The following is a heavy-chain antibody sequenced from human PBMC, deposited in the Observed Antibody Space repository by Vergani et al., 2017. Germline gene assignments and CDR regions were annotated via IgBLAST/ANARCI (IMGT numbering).Heavy chain of an antibody. J-gene: IGHJ6*03. CDR3: AVSSRAARPHYYYYYLDV. V-gene: IGHV4-59*01. Sequence: QVQLQESGPGLVKPSETLSLTCTVSGGYISRYYWSWIRQPPGKGREWIGYIYSSGSTNYNPSLKTRVTISVDTSKNQFSLKLSSVTAADTAVYYCAVSSRAARPHYYYYYLDVWGKGTTVTVSS. D-gene: IGHD6-6*01. CDR1: GGYISRYY. CDR2: IYSSGST.